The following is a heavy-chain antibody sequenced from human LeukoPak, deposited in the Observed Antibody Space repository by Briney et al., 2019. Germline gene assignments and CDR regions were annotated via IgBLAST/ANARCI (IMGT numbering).Heavy chain of an antibody. Sequence: GGSLRLSCAASGFTFSSYSMIWVRQAPGKGLEWVSSISSSSSHIYYADSVKGRFTISRDNAKNSLYLQMNSLRAEDTAVYYCARGEQLEAYWGQGTLVTVSS. CDR2: ISSSSSHI. D-gene: IGHD6-6*01. V-gene: IGHV3-21*01. J-gene: IGHJ4*02. CDR1: GFTFSSYS. CDR3: ARGEQLEAY.